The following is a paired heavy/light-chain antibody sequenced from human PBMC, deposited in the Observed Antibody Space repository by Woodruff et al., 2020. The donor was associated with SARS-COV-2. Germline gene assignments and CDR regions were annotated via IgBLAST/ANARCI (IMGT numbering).Light chain of an antibody. Sequence: QSALTQPASVSGSPGQSITISCTGTSSDIADSNYVSWYQQRPGKAPTLMIYEVSNRPSGVSGRFSGSKSGNTASLTISGLQTGDEADYYCSSYTSTSTYLFGPGTKVTVL. CDR2: EVS. J-gene: IGLJ1*01. CDR3: SSYTSTSTYL. CDR1: SSDIADSNY. V-gene: IGLV2-14*01.
Heavy chain of an antibody. D-gene: IGHD6-19*01. CDR2: ISSFSTHI. V-gene: IGHV3-21*01. Sequence: EVQLVESGGGLVKSGGSLRLSCAASGFTLSAYTMSWVRQAPGKGLEWVSSISSFSTHIHYADSMKGRCTISRDNAKSSLYLQMNSLRAEDTAVYYCARVGGGQWLVRDNYHYMDVWGKGTTVTVSS. CDR1: GFTLSAYT. J-gene: IGHJ6*03. CDR3: ARVGGGQWLVRDNYHYMDV.